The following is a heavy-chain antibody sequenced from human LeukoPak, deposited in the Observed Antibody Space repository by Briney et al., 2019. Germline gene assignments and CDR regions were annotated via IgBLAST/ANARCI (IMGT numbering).Heavy chain of an antibody. CDR3: PRERYYYDSSGSYYFDY. V-gene: IGHV3-30-3*01. CDR1: GFTFSSYA. J-gene: IGHJ4*02. Sequence: PGGSLRPSCAASGFTFSSYAMHWVRQAPGKGLEWVAVISYDGSNKYYADSVKGRFTISRDNSKNTLYLQMNSLRAEDTAVYYCPRERYYYDSSGSYYFDYWGQGTLVTVSS. D-gene: IGHD3-22*01. CDR2: ISYDGSNK.